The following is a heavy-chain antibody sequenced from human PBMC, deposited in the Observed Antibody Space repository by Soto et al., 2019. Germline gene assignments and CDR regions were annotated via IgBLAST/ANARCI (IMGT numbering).Heavy chain of an antibody. CDR2: INAGNGNT. CDR1: GYTFTSYA. J-gene: IGHJ6*02. CDR3: ARVAASSSTSYYYYGMDV. Sequence: ASVKVSCKASGYTFTSYAMHWVRQAPGQRLEWMGWINAGNGNTKYSQKFQGRVTITRDTSASTAYMELSSLRSEDTAVYYCARVAASSSTSYYYYGMDVWGQGTTVTAP. V-gene: IGHV1-3*01. D-gene: IGHD6-13*01.